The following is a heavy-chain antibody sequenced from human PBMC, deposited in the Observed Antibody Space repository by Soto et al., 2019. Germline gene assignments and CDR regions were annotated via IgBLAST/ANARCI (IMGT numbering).Heavy chain of an antibody. CDR1: GYSFTSYW. Sequence: PGESLKISCKGSGYSFTSYWIGWVRQMPGKGLEWMGIIYPGDSDTRYSPSFQGQVTISADKSISTAYLQWSSLKASDTAMYHCARQPKYSSGKYYYYYMDVWGKGTTVTVSS. CDR3: ARQPKYSSGKYYYYYMDV. V-gene: IGHV5-51*01. CDR2: IYPGDSDT. D-gene: IGHD6-19*01. J-gene: IGHJ6*03.